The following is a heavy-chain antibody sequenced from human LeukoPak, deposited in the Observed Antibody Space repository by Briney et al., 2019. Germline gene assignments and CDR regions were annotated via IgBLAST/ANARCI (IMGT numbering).Heavy chain of an antibody. CDR2: IYPGDSDT. V-gene: IGHV5-51*01. CDR1: GYSFTSYW. D-gene: IGHD3-22*01. CDR3: ARSGYYYDSRGPHSGPPDY. Sequence: GESLKISCKGSGYSFTSYWIGWVRQMPGKGLEWMGIIYPGDSDTRYSPSFQGQVTISADKSISTAYLQWSSLKASDTAMYYCARSGYYYDSRGPHSGPPDYWGQGPLVTVSS. J-gene: IGHJ4*02.